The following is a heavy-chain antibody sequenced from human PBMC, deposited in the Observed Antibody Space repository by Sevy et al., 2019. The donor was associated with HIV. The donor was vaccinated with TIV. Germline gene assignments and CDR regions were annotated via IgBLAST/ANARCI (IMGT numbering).Heavy chain of an antibody. V-gene: IGHV1-18*01. CDR2: ISAYNGNT. CDR1: GYTFTNYG. CDR3: ARAYCSSSSCQEGFDY. J-gene: IGHJ4*02. D-gene: IGHD2-2*01. Sequence: GASVKVSCKASGYTFTNYGINWVRQAPGQGLEWMGWISAYNGNTKYAQKLQGRVTMTTDTSTSTAYMELRSLRSADTAVYYCARAYCSSSSCQEGFDYWGQGTLVTVSS.